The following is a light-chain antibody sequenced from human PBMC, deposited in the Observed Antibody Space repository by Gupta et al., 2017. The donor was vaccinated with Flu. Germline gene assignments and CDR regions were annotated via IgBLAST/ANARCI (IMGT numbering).Light chain of an antibody. V-gene: IGKV4-1*01. Sequence: DIVMTQSPLSLSVSLGERATINCKSSQSFLYSSNNKNYLAWYQQKPGRPPKLLIYWASTRESGVLDRFSGSGSATDFTLTISSLQAEDVAVYYCHQDNSTPYAFGQGTKLEIK. J-gene: IGKJ2*01. CDR3: HQDNSTPYA. CDR1: QSFLYSSNNKNY. CDR2: WAS.